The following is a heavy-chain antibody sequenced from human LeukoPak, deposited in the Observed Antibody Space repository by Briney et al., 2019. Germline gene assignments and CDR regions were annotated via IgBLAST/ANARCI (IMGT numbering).Heavy chain of an antibody. CDR2: IKQNGSEE. J-gene: IGHJ5*02. CDR1: GFTFSDYW. D-gene: IGHD2-8*01. V-gene: IGHV3-7*01. CDR3: ADPGVGS. Sequence: GGSLRLSCAASGFTFSDYWMSWVRQAPGKGLEWVANIKQNGSEEVYVDSVKGRFTISRDNTKNSLYLQMNSLRVEDTAVYYCADPGVGSWGQGTLVTVSS.